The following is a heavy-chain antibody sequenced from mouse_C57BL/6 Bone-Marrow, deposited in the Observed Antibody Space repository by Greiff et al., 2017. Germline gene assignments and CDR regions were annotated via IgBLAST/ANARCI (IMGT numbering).Heavy chain of an antibody. V-gene: IGHV5-17*01. CDR1: GFTFSDYG. Sequence: EVQVVESGGGLVKPGGSLKLSCAASGFTFSDYGMHWVRQAPEKGLEWVAYISSGSSTIYYADTVKGLFTISRDNAKNTLFLQMTSLGTEDTAMYYCARPYFDYWGQGTTLTVSS. CDR2: ISSGSSTI. J-gene: IGHJ2*01. CDR3: ARPYFDY.